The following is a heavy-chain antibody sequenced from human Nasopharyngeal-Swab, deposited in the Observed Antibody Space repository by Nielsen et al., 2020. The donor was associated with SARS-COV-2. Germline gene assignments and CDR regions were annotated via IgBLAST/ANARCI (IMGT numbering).Heavy chain of an antibody. D-gene: IGHD1-26*01. CDR3: ARGSGTYSDYFDY. CDR1: GDSVSSNSAA. V-gene: IGHV6-1*01. J-gene: IGHJ4*02. CDR2: TYFRSKWLN. Sequence: SQTLSLTGAISGDSVSSNSAAWTWIRQSPSRGLELLGRTYFRSKWLNDYAVSVKSRITINQDTSRNQFSLQLNSVTPEDTAIYYCARGSGTYSDYFDYWGQGTLVSVSS.